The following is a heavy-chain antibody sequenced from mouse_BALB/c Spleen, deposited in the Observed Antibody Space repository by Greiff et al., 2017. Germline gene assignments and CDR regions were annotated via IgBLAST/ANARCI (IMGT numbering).Heavy chain of an antibody. CDR2: ISSGGST. J-gene: IGHJ2*01. Sequence: EVQRVESGGGLVKPGGSLKLSCAASGFTFSSYAMSWVRQTPEKRLEWVASISSGGSTYYPDSVKGRFTISRDNARNILYLQMSSLRSEDTAMYYCARGGGYGYDVDYFDYWGQGTTLTVSS. CDR3: ARGGGYGYDVDYFDY. D-gene: IGHD2-2*01. V-gene: IGHV5-6-5*01. CDR1: GFTFSSYA.